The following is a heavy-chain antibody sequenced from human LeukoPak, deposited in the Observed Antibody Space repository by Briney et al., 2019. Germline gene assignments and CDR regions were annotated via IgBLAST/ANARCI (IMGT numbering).Heavy chain of an antibody. Sequence: ASVKVSCKASGYTFTSYDINWVRQATGQGLEWMGWMNPNSGNTGYAQKFQGRVTMTRNTSISTAYMELSSLRSEDTAVYYCARGRIYSSSWYIVSGGLKEYFQHWGQGTLVTVSS. D-gene: IGHD6-13*01. V-gene: IGHV1-8*01. CDR3: ARGRIYSSSWYIVSGGLKEYFQH. J-gene: IGHJ1*01. CDR1: GYTFTSYD. CDR2: MNPNSGNT.